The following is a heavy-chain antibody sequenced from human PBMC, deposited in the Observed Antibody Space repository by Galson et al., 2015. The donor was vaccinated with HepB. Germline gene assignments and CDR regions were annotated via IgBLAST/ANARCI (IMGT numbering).Heavy chain of an antibody. V-gene: IGHV3-30*03. J-gene: IGHJ3*02. Sequence: SLRLSCAASGFTFSSYGMHWVRQAPGKGLEWVAGISDDGARKYYADSVKGRSTISRDNSRNTLYLQVYSLRAEDTAVYYCARRSYPNAFEIWGQGTMVTVSS. CDR3: ARRSYPNAFEI. CDR2: ISDDGARK. CDR1: GFTFSSYG. D-gene: IGHD1-26*01.